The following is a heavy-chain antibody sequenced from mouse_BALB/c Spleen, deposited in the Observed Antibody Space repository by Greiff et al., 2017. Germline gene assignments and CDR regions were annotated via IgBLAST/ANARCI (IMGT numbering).Heavy chain of an antibody. Sequence: EVKLVESGGGLVKPGGSLKLSCAASGFTFSSYTMSWVRQTPEKRLEWVATISSGGSYTYYPDSVKGRFTISRDNAKKSLYLQMRSLKAEDTAMYYCTSPDGYYDYWGQGTTLTVSS. J-gene: IGHJ2*01. V-gene: IGHV5-6-4*01. CDR1: GFTFSSYT. CDR2: ISSGGSYT. CDR3: TSPDGYYDY. D-gene: IGHD2-3*01.